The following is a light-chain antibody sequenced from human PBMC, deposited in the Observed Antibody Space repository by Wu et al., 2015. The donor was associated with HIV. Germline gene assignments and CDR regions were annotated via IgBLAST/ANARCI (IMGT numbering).Light chain of an antibody. Sequence: EIVLTQFPATLSLSPGERATLSCRASQSVASFLAWYQQKPGQAPRLLIYDASSRATGIPDRFSGSGSGTDFTLTISSLEPEDFAVYYCQQRLDWPPITFGQGTRLEIK. CDR2: DAS. V-gene: IGKV3-11*01. J-gene: IGKJ5*01. CDR3: QQRLDWPPIT. CDR1: QSVASF.